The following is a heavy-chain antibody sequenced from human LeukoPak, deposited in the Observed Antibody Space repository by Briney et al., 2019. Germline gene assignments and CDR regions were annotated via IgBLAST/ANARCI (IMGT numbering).Heavy chain of an antibody. CDR1: DGSISSYY. D-gene: IGHD6-6*01. CDR3: ARDALPGSIAAPNWFDP. V-gene: IGHV4-4*07. Sequence: PSETLSLTCTVSDGSISSYYWSWIRQPAGKGLEWIGRIYTSGSTNYNPSLKSRVTMSVDTSKNQFSLKLSSVTAADTAVYYCARDALPGSIAAPNWFDPWGQGTLVTVSS. J-gene: IGHJ5*02. CDR2: IYTSGST.